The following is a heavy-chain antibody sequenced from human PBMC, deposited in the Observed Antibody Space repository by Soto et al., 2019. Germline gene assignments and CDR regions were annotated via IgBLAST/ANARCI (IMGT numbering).Heavy chain of an antibody. Sequence: GGSLRLSCAASGFTVSSNYMSWVRQAPGKGLEWVSVIYSGGSTYYADSVKGRFTISRDNSKNTLYLQMNSLRAEDTAVYYCARDQRSTEPQRQRWSSLNYGMDVWGPGTTVTVYS. CDR3: ARDQRSTEPQRQRWSSLNYGMDV. CDR2: IYSGGST. V-gene: IGHV3-53*01. D-gene: IGHD5-18*01. J-gene: IGHJ6*02. CDR1: GFTVSSNY.